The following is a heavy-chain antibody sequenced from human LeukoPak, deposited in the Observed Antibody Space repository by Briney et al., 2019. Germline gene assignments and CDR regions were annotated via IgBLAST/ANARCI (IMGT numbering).Heavy chain of an antibody. D-gene: IGHD3-16*01. Sequence: EASVKASCKASGYTFTGYYMHWVRQAPGQGLEWMGWINPNSGGTNYAQKFQGRVTMTRDTSINTAYMELSRLRSDDTAVYYCAKTPPVSPYYFDYWGQGTLVTVSS. CDR2: INPNSGGT. V-gene: IGHV1-2*02. CDR3: AKTPPVSPYYFDY. CDR1: GYTFTGYY. J-gene: IGHJ4*02.